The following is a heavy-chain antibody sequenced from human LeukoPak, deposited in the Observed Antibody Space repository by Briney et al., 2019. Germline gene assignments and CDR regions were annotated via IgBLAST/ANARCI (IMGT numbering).Heavy chain of an antibody. V-gene: IGHV3-74*01. CDR3: ARGTSIVGATFDY. D-gene: IGHD1-26*01. J-gene: IGHJ4*02. Sequence: GGSLRLSCAASGFTFSSYWMHWVRQAPGKGLVWVSRINSDGSSTSYADSVKGRFTISRDNAKNTLYLQTNSLRAEDTAVYYCARGTSIVGATFDYWGQGTLVTVSS. CDR2: INSDGSST. CDR1: GFTFSSYW.